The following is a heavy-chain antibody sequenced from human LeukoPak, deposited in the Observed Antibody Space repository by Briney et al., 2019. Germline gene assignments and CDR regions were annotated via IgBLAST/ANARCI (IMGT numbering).Heavy chain of an antibody. V-gene: IGHV3-43*02. Sequence: PGGSLRLSCAASGFTFDDYAMHWVRQAPGKGLEWVSLISGDGGSTYYADSVKGRFTISRDNSKNSLYLQMHSLRTEDTALYYCAKDKGGYDGGSAFDIWGQGKMVTVSS. D-gene: IGHD5-12*01. J-gene: IGHJ3*02. CDR1: GFTFDDYA. CDR2: ISGDGGST. CDR3: AKDKGGYDGGSAFDI.